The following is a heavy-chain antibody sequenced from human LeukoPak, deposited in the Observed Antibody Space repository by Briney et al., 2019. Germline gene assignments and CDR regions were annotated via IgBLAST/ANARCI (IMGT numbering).Heavy chain of an antibody. CDR1: GYTFTSYG. Sequence: GASVKVSCKASGYTFTSYGISWVRQAPGQGLEWMEGIIPIFGTANYAQKFQGRVTITADESTSTAYMELSSLRSEDTAVYYCARGYYGSGSYSYYYYYMDVWGKGTTVTISS. CDR2: IIPIFGTA. CDR3: ARGYYGSGSYSYYYYYMDV. J-gene: IGHJ6*03. V-gene: IGHV1-69*13. D-gene: IGHD3-10*01.